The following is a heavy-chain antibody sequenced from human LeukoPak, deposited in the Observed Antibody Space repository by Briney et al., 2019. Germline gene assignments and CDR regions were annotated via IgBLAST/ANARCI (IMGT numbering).Heavy chain of an antibody. CDR3: GKTTTGYSSGRNPAWPVDY. CDR2: I. V-gene: IGHV3-23*01. Sequence: GGSLRLSCTASGITFSSYAMYWVRQAPGKGLEWVSGIKGRFTISRDNSQNTVYLQMNSLRAEDTAVYYCGKTTTGYSSGRNPAWPVDYWGQGTLVTVSS. D-gene: IGHD6-19*01. J-gene: IGHJ4*02. CDR1: GITFSSYA.